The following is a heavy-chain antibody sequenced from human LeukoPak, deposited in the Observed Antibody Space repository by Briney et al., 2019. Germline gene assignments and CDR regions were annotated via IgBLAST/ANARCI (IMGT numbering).Heavy chain of an antibody. CDR1: GGSFSGYY. CDR3: ARRGLAVAGTGWLNWFDP. J-gene: IGHJ5*02. V-gene: IGHV4-34*01. Sequence: SETLSLTCAVYGGSFSGYYWSWIRQPPGRGLEWIGEINHSGSTNYNPSLKSRVTISVDTSKNQFSLKLSSVTAADTAVYYCARRGLAVAGTGWLNWFDPWGQGTLVTVSS. D-gene: IGHD6-19*01. CDR2: INHSGST.